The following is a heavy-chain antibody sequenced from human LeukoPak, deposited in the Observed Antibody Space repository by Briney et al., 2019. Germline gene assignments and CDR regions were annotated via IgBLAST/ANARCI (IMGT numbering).Heavy chain of an antibody. D-gene: IGHD3-22*01. CDR3: ARGRRGYYYDSSGYYYDY. J-gene: IGHJ4*02. CDR1: GGSFSGYY. Sequence: SETLSLTCAVYGGSFSGYYWSWIRQPPGKGLEWSGEINHSGSTNYNPSLKSRVTISVDTSKNQFSLKLSSVTAADTAVYYCARGRRGYYYDSSGYYYDYWGQGTLVTVSS. CDR2: INHSGST. V-gene: IGHV4-34*01.